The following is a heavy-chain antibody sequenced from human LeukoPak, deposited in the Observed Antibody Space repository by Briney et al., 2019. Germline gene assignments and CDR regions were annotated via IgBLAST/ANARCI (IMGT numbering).Heavy chain of an antibody. CDR1: GFTFSSYG. CDR3: AREGGYSYTPYFDY. V-gene: IGHV3-30*02. Sequence: GGSLRLSCAASGFTFSSYGMHWVRQAPGKGLEWVAFIRYDGSNKYYADSVKGRFTISRDNSKNTLYLQMNSLRAEDTAVYYCAREGGYSYTPYFDYWGQGTLVTVSS. CDR2: IRYDGSNK. J-gene: IGHJ4*02. D-gene: IGHD5-18*01.